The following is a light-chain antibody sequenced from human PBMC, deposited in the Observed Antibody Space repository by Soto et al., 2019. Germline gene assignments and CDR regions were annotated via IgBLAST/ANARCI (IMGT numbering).Light chain of an antibody. CDR1: QSISDY. CDR2: SAS. CDR3: QQSYRTPRM. Sequence: DIQMTQSPSSLSASIGDRVTITCRASQSISDYLNWYQQKPGNAPKLLIYSASTLHSGVPSRFSGSGSGTDFTLTISSLQPEDFATYYCQQSYRTPRMFGQGTKVEIK. V-gene: IGKV1-39*01. J-gene: IGKJ1*01.